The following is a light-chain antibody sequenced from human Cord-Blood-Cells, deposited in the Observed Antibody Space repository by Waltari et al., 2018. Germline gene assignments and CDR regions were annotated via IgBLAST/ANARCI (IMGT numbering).Light chain of an antibody. J-gene: IGKJ2*01. CDR2: GAS. Sequence: PASPAGPPGEIAATSCRASQSVSSNLAWYQQKPGQAPRLLIYGASTRATGIPARFSGSGSGTEFTLTISSLQSEDFAVYYCQQYNNWPLYTFGQGTKLEIK. CDR3: QQYNNWPLYT. V-gene: IGKV3-15*01. CDR1: QSVSSN.